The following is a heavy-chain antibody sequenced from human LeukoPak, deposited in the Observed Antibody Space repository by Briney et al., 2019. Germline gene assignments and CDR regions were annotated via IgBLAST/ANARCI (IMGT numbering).Heavy chain of an antibody. V-gene: IGHV4-31*03. Sequence: SETLSLTCTVSGGSISSGDFYWSWIRQHPGKGLEWIGYIYYSGTTYYSPSLKSRVSISLDTTKNQFSLKLSSVTAADTAVYYCARGTLGGYSSGWPFFDYWGQGTLVTVSS. CDR2: IYYSGTT. J-gene: IGHJ4*02. CDR1: GGSISSGDFY. CDR3: ARGTLGGYSSGWPFFDY. D-gene: IGHD6-19*01.